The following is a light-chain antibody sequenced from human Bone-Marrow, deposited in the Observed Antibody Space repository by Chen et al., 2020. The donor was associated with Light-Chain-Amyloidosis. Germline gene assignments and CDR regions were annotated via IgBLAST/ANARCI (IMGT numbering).Light chain of an antibody. CDR2: EDD. CDR1: NNYVGNYNF. V-gene: IGLV2-14*02. CDR3: SSYGTTYV. J-gene: IGLJ1*01. Sequence: HSALTQPASVSGSPGQSIIISCTETNNYVGNYNFVSWYQQPGKAPRLMIYEDDKRPSEVPSRFSASKSGNTASLTISGLQPEDEADYYCSSYGTTYVFGSGTTVTVL.